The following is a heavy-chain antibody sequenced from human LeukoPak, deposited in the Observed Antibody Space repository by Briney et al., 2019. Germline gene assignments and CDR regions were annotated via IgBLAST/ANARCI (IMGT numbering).Heavy chain of an antibody. Sequence: GASVKVSCKASGYTFSSYAISWVRQAPGQGLEWMGGIIPIFGTANYAQKFQGRVTITADESTSTAYMELSSLRSEDTAVYYCARPSPRGSGDWFDPWGQGTLVTVSS. CDR2: IIPIFGTA. V-gene: IGHV1-69*13. D-gene: IGHD2-15*01. CDR1: GYTFSSYA. CDR3: ARPSPRGSGDWFDP. J-gene: IGHJ5*02.